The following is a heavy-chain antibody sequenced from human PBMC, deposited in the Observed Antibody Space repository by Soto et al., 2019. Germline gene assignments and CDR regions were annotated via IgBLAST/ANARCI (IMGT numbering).Heavy chain of an antibody. Sequence: EVQLVESGGGLVQPGGSLRLSCAASGFTFSTYWMSWVRQAPGKGLEWVANIKQDGSEEYYVDSVKGRFTISKDNAKNSLYLQRNSLRAEDTAVYYCGRLEWFFDFWGQGTLVTVSS. CDR2: IKQDGSEE. CDR3: GRLEWFFDF. D-gene: IGHD3-3*01. V-gene: IGHV3-7*02. CDR1: GFTFSTYW. J-gene: IGHJ4*02.